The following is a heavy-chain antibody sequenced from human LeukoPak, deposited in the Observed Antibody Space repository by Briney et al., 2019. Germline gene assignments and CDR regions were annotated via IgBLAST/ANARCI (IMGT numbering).Heavy chain of an antibody. V-gene: IGHV3-33*05. CDR1: GLTLSRYG. J-gene: IGHJ5*02. CDR3: AGVPNVREGDWFDR. CDR2: ISYDGTTK. Sequence: QSGRSLRLSCAASGLTLSRYGMHWVRQAPGKGLEWVAVISYDGTTKNYADSVKDRFTISRDNSENTLYLQMSSLRAEDTAVYYCAGVPNVREGDWFDRWGQGTLVTVSS. D-gene: IGHD3-10*02.